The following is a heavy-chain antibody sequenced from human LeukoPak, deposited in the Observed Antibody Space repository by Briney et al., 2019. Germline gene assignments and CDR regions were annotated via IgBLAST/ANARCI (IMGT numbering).Heavy chain of an antibody. D-gene: IGHD3-22*01. CDR1: GGTFSSYA. CDR2: IIPILGIA. V-gene: IGHV1-69*04. J-gene: IGHJ4*02. Sequence: SVKVSCRASGGTFSSYAISWVRQAPGQGLEWMGRIIPILGIANYAQKFQGRVTITADKSTSTAYMELSSLRSEDTAVYYCARGTLELGTMIVVVTDYWGQGTLVTVSS. CDR3: ARGTLELGTMIVVVTDY.